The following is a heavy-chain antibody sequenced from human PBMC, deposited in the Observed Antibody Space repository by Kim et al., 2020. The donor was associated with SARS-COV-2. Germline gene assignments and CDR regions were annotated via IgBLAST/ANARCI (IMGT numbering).Heavy chain of an antibody. D-gene: IGHD3-3*01. Sequence: GGSLRLSCAASGFTFSSYAMHWVRQAPGKGLEWVAVISYDGSNKYYADSVKGRFTISRDNSKNTLYLQMNSLRAEDTAVYYCVRSLRFLEWLSQIDYWGQGTLVTVSS. CDR3: VRSLRFLEWLSQIDY. J-gene: IGHJ4*02. CDR1: GFTFSSYA. V-gene: IGHV3-30-3*01. CDR2: ISYDGSNK.